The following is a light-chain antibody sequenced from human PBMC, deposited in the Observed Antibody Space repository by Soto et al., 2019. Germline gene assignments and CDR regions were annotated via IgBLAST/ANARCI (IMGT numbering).Light chain of an antibody. Sequence: SYELTQPPSVSVAPGQTARITCGGNNIGSKTVHWYQQKAGQAPVLVVYDDSDRPSGIPERFSGSNSGNTATLTISRVEAGDEADYYRQVWDVSTVNYVFGTGTKVTVL. J-gene: IGLJ1*01. CDR3: QVWDVSTVNYV. CDR1: NIGSKT. CDR2: DDS. V-gene: IGLV3-21*02.